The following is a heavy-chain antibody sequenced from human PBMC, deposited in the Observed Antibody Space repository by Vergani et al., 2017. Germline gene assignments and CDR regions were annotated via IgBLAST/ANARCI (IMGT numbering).Heavy chain of an antibody. CDR3: AREGFYDYVWGSYRLRGGYYFDY. CDR2: INAGNGNT. Sequence: QVQLVQSGAEVKKPGASVKVSCKASGYTFTSYAMHWVRQAPGQRLEWMGGINAGNGNTKYSQQFQGRFTITRDTSASTAYMELSNLRSEDTAVEYCAREGFYDYVWGSYRLRGGYYFDYWGQGTLVTVSS. V-gene: IGHV1-3*01. D-gene: IGHD3-16*02. J-gene: IGHJ4*02. CDR1: GYTFTSYA.